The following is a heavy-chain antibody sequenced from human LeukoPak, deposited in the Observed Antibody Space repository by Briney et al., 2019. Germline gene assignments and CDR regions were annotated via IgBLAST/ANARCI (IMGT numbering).Heavy chain of an antibody. Sequence: SGTLSLTCAVSGGSIINSNWWSWVRQPPGKGLEWIGEIDHSGSTSYNPSLKSRVTMSVDRSQNQFSLRLSTVTAADTAVYYCARIHRYCSGGACYVLDNWGQGTLVAVSS. V-gene: IGHV4-4*02. CDR3: ARIHRYCSGGACYVLDN. CDR2: IDHSGST. J-gene: IGHJ4*02. D-gene: IGHD2-15*01. CDR1: GGSIINSNW.